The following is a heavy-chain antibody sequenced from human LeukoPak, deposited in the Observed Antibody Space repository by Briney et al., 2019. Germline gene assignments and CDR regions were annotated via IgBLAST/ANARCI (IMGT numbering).Heavy chain of an antibody. J-gene: IGHJ5*02. D-gene: IGHD6-19*01. CDR1: GGSISSRY. V-gene: IGHV4-4*07. CDR2: IYTSGIT. CDR3: AREGTYGWYNWFDP. Sequence: SETLSLTCTVSGGSISSRYWSWIRQPAGKGLEWIGRIYTSGITNYNPSLKSRVTITPDTSKNQFSLRLTSVTAADTAVYYCAREGTYGWYNWFDPWGQGTLVTVSS.